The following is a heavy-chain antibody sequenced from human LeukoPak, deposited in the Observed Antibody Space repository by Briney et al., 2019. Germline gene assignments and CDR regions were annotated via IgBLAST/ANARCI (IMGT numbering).Heavy chain of an antibody. CDR2: IYPGDSDI. CDR1: GYRFTIYW. D-gene: IGHD7-27*01. V-gene: IGHV5-51*01. Sequence: GESLKISCKGSGYRFTIYWIGWVRQMPGRGLEWIGIIYPGDSDIRYSPSFQGQVNISADKSVSTAYLQWSSLKASDTAMYYCVRRTTGEYYFDYWGQGTLVTVSS. CDR3: VRRTTGEYYFDY. J-gene: IGHJ4*02.